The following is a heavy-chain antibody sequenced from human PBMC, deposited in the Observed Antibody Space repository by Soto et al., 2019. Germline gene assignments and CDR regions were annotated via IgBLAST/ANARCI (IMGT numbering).Heavy chain of an antibody. V-gene: IGHV4-34*01. CDR2: INHSGST. CDR3: ARGLVYYGSGSYYVFDY. J-gene: IGHJ4*02. D-gene: IGHD3-10*01. CDR1: GGSFSGYY. Sequence: SETLSLTCAVYGGSFSGYYWSWIRQPPGKGLEWIGEINHSGSTNYNPSLKSRVTISVDTSRNQFSLKLSSVTAADTAVYYCARGLVYYGSGSYYVFDYWGQGTLVTVSS.